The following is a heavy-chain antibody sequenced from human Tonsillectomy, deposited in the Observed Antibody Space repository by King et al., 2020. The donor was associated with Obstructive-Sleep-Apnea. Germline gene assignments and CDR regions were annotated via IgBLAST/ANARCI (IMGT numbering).Heavy chain of an antibody. J-gene: IGHJ4*02. Sequence: VQLVESGGGLVQPGGSLRLSCAASGFTFSSLWMSWVRQAPGKGLEWVANIKQDGTDKYYVDSVKGRFTISRDNAKNSLYLQMNSLRAEDTAMYYCAKGFGELLWGQGTLVTVSS. CDR3: AKGFGELL. CDR2: IKQDGTDK. V-gene: IGHV3-7*03. CDR1: GFTFSSLW. D-gene: IGHD3-10*01.